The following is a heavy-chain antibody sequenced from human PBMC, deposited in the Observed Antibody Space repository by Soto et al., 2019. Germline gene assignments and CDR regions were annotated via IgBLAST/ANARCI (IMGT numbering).Heavy chain of an antibody. V-gene: IGHV3-73*01. CDR1: GFTFSGSA. CDR2: IRSKANTYAT. CDR3: TRGAYDYVRGSFRPFDS. Sequence: GGSLRLSCAASGFTFSGSAMDWARQATGKGLELVGHIRSKANTYATAYAASVKGRFTISRDDSKNTAYLQMNSLKTEDTAVYYCTRGAYDYVRGSFRPFDSRGQGTLVTVSS. J-gene: IGHJ4*02. D-gene: IGHD3-16*02.